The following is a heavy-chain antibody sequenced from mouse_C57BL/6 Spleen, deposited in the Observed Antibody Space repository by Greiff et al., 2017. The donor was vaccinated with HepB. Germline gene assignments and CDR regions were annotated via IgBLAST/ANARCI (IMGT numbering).Heavy chain of an antibody. CDR2: ISYSGST. V-gene: IGHV3-1*01. CDR3: ARGGLLYFDY. CDR1: GYSITSGYD. D-gene: IGHD2-3*01. Sequence: EVQLQESGPGMVKPSQSLSLTCTVTGYSITSGYDWHWIRHFPGNKLEWMGYISYSGSTNYNPSLKSRISITHDTSKNHFFLKLNSVTTEDTATYYCARGGLLYFDYWGQGTTLTVSS. J-gene: IGHJ2*01.